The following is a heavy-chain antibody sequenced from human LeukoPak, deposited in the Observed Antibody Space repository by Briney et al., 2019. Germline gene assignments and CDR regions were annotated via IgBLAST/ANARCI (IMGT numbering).Heavy chain of an antibody. J-gene: IGHJ3*02. D-gene: IGHD4-17*01. V-gene: IGHV3-7*01. CDR1: GFTFSSYW. CDR2: IKQDGSEK. Sequence: GSLRLSCAASGFTFSSYWMSWVRQAPGKGLGWVANIKQDGSEKHYVDSVKGRFTISRDNAKNSLYLQMNSLRAEDTAVYYCARVRTTVTTFDAFDIWGQGTMVTVSS. CDR3: ARVRTTVTTFDAFDI.